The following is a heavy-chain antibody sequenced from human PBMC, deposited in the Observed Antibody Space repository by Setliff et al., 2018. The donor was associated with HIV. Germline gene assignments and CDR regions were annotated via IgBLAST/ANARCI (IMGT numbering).Heavy chain of an antibody. J-gene: IGHJ4*01. CDR2: INVGKGDT. V-gene: IGHV1-3*01. D-gene: IGHD3-10*01. CDR1: GYTFTTYS. Sequence: GASVKVSCKASGYTFTTYSMHWVRQAPGQSLEWMGWINVGKGDTKYSQESLRDTSANTAYMELSRLRSDDTAVYFCARGALLAVFDFDHWGHGTLVTVSS. CDR3: ARGALLAVFDFDH.